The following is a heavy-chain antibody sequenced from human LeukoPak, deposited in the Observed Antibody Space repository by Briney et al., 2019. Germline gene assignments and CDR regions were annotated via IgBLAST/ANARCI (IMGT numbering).Heavy chain of an antibody. J-gene: IGHJ3*01. D-gene: IGHD6-25*01. Sequence: GGSLRLSCAASGFTVSSNYMSWVRQAPGKGLEWVSVIYSGGSTYYTDSVKGRFTISRDNSKNTLYLQMNSLRAEDTAVYYCARIIAAAVTVAFDVWGQGTMVTVSS. CDR2: IYSGGST. V-gene: IGHV3-53*01. CDR1: GFTVSSNY. CDR3: ARIIAAAVTVAFDV.